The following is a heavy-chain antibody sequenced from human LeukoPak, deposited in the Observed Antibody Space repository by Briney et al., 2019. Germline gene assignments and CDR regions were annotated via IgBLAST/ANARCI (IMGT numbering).Heavy chain of an antibody. J-gene: IGHJ4*02. Sequence: ASVKVSCKASGYTFSGYYMHWVRQAPGQGLEWMGWINPNSGGTNYAQKFQGRITMTRDTSISTAYTELSRLRSDDTAVYYCARDNRYNWNYFGGKYFDYWGQGTLVTVSS. V-gene: IGHV1-2*02. CDR2: INPNSGGT. D-gene: IGHD1-7*01. CDR1: GYTFSGYY. CDR3: ARDNRYNWNYFGGKYFDY.